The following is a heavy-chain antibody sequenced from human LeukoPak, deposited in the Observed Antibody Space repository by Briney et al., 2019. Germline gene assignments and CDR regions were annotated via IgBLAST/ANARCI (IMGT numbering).Heavy chain of an antibody. Sequence: ASVKVSCKIFGYALTELSMHWVRQAPGKGLEWMGGFDPEDGETIYAQKFQGRVTMTEDTSTDTAYMELSSLRSEDTAVYYCATGPNYFDYWGQGTLVTVSS. J-gene: IGHJ4*02. V-gene: IGHV1-24*01. CDR3: ATGPNYFDY. CDR2: FDPEDGET. CDR1: GYALTELS.